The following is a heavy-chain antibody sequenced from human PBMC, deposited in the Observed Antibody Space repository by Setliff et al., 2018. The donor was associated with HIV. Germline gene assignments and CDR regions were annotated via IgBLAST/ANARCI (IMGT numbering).Heavy chain of an antibody. D-gene: IGHD4-17*01. CDR2: ISSSGNSI. V-gene: IGHV3-48*03. J-gene: IGHJ4*02. CDR1: GFTFSSYE. Sequence: GGSLRLSCAASGFTFSSYEMNWVRQAPGKGLEWISYISSSGNSIYYAESVKGRFTISRDNAKNSLSLQMNSLRAEDTAVYYCARSPYGDYGLDYWGQGTLVTVSS. CDR3: ARSPYGDYGLDY.